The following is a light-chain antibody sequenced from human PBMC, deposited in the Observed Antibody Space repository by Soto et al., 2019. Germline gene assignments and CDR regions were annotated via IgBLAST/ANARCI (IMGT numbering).Light chain of an antibody. J-gene: IGLJ1*01. CDR3: CSYAGSSTLV. CDR1: SRDVGNYDL. Sequence: QSVLTQPASVSGSPGQSITIPCTGTSRDVGNYDLVSWYQRHPGKAPKVMIHEVNKRPSGVSIRFSCSKSGSTASLTISGLQAEDEAEYYCCSYAGSSTLVFGTGTKVTVL. V-gene: IGLV2-23*02. CDR2: EVN.